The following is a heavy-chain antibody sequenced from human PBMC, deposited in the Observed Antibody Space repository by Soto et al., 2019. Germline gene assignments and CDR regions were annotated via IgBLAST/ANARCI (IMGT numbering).Heavy chain of an antibody. J-gene: IGHJ4*02. D-gene: IGHD3-22*01. Sequence: SDTLSLTFAVSGDFMNSADHSWAWIRQPPGKGVELVGYIHHSGNKYSNPALRSRLTMSVDRSKNQFSLTLTSVTATDTAIYYCARQVVVISYYFHXWGPATLVTVSX. V-gene: IGHV4-30-2*01. CDR2: IHHSGNK. CDR3: ARQVVVISYYFHX. CDR1: GDFMNSADHS.